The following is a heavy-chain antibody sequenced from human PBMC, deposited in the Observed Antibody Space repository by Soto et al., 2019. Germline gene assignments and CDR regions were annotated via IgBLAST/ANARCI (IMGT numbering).Heavy chain of an antibody. CDR1: GYSVSSNSAA. V-gene: IGHV6-1*01. Sequence: SHTLSLPCAMSGYSVSSNSAALNLIKLSPSRGLEWLARTYYRSRWYNDYAVSVRSRITVNPDTSKNQFSLQLTSVTPEDTAVYYCAGTTSHQWYYMDVWGKGTTVTVSS. J-gene: IGHJ6*03. CDR3: AGTTSHQWYYMDV. D-gene: IGHD1-7*01. CDR2: TYYRSRWYN.